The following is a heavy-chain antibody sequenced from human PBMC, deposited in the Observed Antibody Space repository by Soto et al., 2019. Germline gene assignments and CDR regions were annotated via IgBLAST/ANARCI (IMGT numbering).Heavy chain of an antibody. D-gene: IGHD2-2*01. CDR1: GFTFGDYA. J-gene: IGHJ4*02. V-gene: IGHV3-49*03. CDR2: IRSKAYGGTT. Sequence: EVQLVESGGGLVQPGRSLRLSCTASGFTFGDYAMSWFRQAPGKGLEWVGFIRSKAYGGTTEYAASVKGRFTISRDDSKSIAYLQMNSLKTEDTAVYYCTRDVLHCSSTSCYQRTLDYWGQGTLVTVSS. CDR3: TRDVLHCSSTSCYQRTLDY.